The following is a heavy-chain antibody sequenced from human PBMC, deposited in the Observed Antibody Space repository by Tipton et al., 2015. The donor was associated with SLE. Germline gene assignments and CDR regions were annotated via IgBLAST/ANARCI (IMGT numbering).Heavy chain of an antibody. CDR3: AREGDFWSGYLYYFDY. CDR1: GYSISSGYY. V-gene: IGHV4-38-2*02. CDR2: IYHSGST. D-gene: IGHD3-3*01. Sequence: GSLRLSCTVSGYSISSGYYWGWIRQPPGKGLEWIGSIYHSGSTYYNPSLKSRVTISVDTSKNQFSLKLSSVTAADTAVYYCAREGDFWSGYLYYFDYWGQGTLVTVSS. J-gene: IGHJ4*02.